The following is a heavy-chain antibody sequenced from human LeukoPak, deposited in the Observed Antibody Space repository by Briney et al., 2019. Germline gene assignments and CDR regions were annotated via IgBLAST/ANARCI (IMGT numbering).Heavy chain of an antibody. CDR3: AREISSGWNRELDY. Sequence: PGGSLRLSCAASGFTFSSYEMNWVRQAPGKGLEWVSYIGNSGRTIYYADSLKGRFTISRDNAKNSLYLQMNSLRAEDTAVYYCAREISSGWNRELDYWGQGTLVTVSP. CDR2: IGNSGRTI. V-gene: IGHV3-48*03. D-gene: IGHD6-19*01. CDR1: GFTFSSYE. J-gene: IGHJ4*02.